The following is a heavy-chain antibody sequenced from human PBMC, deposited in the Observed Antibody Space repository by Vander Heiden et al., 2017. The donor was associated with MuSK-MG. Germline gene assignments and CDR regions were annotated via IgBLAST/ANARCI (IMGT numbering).Heavy chain of an antibody. V-gene: IGHV1-8*03. J-gene: IGHJ3*02. D-gene: IGHD3-22*01. CDR3: ARVRTTNYYDSSVDAFDI. CDR1: GYTFTSYD. CDR2: MNPNSGNT. Sequence: QVQLVQSGAEVKKPGASVKVSCKASGYTFTSYDINWVRQATGQGLEWMGWMNPNSGNTGYAQKFQGRVTITRNTSISTAYMELSSLRSEDTAVYYCARVRTTNYYDSSVDAFDIWGQGTMVTVSS.